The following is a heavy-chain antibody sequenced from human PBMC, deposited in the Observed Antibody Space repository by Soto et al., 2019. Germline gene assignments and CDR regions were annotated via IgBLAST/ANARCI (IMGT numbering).Heavy chain of an antibody. CDR3: TRDWTGNTCPCMDV. CDR1: GFTFSTYA. V-gene: IGHV3-23*01. J-gene: IGHJ6*02. Sequence: EVQLLESAGGLVQPGGSLRLSCTASGFTFSTYAMTWVRQAPGKGLEWVSTVSGSGAKTYYADSVRGRFTISRDNSKDTLYLQMNSLTAEDTATYYCTRDWTGNTCPCMDVWGQGTTVTVSS. CDR2: VSGSGAKT. D-gene: IGHD2-8*02.